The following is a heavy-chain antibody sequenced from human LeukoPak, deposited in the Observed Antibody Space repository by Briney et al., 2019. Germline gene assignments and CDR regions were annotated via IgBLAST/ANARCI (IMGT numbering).Heavy chain of an antibody. D-gene: IGHD4-11*01. CDR2: ITASGTAM. Sequence: PGGSLRLSCAASGFTFSSYSMNWVRQAPGKGLEWVSHITASGTAMFYADSVKGRFTISRDNAKNSLYLQMNSLRAEDTAVYYCAKVAEAVTYYFYYYGMDVWGQGTTVTVSS. V-gene: IGHV3-48*01. J-gene: IGHJ6*02. CDR1: GFTFSSYS. CDR3: AKVAEAVTYYFYYYGMDV.